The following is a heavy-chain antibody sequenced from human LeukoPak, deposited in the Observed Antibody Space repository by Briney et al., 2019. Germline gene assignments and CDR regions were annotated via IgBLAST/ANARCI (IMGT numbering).Heavy chain of an antibody. Sequence: GGSLRLSCAASVFTLRSYTIHWVGQARGRGVGWVAVISYDGSNKNYADSVKGRFTISRDNSKNTLYLQMNSLRAEDTAVYYCASRTGASFDYWGQGTLVTVSS. D-gene: IGHD7-27*01. V-gene: IGHV3-30-3*01. CDR1: VFTLRSYT. CDR2: ISYDGSNK. CDR3: ASRTGASFDY. J-gene: IGHJ4*02.